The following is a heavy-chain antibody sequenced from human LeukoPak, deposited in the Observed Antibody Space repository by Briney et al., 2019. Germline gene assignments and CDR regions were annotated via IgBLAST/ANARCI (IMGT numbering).Heavy chain of an antibody. CDR3: ARPTGTTGYNWFDP. V-gene: IGHV4-39*01. Sequence: SETLSLTCTVSGVSISSSNSYWGWIRQPPGKGLEWIGEINHGGSTNYNPSLKSRVTISVDTSKNQFSLKLSSVTAADTAVYYCARPTGTTGYNWFDPWGQGTLVTVSS. J-gene: IGHJ5*02. CDR2: INHGGST. D-gene: IGHD1-1*01. CDR1: GVSISSSNSY.